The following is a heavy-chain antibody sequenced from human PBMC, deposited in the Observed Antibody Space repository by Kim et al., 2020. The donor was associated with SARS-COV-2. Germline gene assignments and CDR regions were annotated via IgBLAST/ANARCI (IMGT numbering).Heavy chain of an antibody. Sequence: GGSLRLSCAASGFTFSSYAMHWVRQAPGNGLEYVSAISSNGGSTYYANSVKGRFTISRDNSKNTLYLQMGSLRAEDMAVYYCARDGGITIVGVATLLYYGIDVWGQGTTVTVSS. CDR1: GFTFSSYA. D-gene: IGHD3-3*01. CDR3: ARDGGITIVGVATLLYYGIDV. CDR2: ISSNGGST. V-gene: IGHV3-64*01. J-gene: IGHJ6*02.